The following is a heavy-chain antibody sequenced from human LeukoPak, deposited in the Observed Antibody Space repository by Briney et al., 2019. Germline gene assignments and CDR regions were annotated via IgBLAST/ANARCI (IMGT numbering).Heavy chain of an antibody. CDR2: IYNGGII. Sequence: PSETLSLTCTVSGDSISRYDWSWIRQPAGKGLEWMGRIYNGGIITYNPSLQSRVTMSIYTYNNQFSLRLRFVTAAATPAYYCTRDSGTTGEVKFDPWGQGTLVTVSS. J-gene: IGHJ5*02. V-gene: IGHV4-4*07. CDR3: TRDSGTTGEVKFDP. CDR1: GDSISRYD. D-gene: IGHD3-10*01.